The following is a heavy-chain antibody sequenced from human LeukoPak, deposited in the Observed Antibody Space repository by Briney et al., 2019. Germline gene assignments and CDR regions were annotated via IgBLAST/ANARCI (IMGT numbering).Heavy chain of an antibody. CDR1: GFTFSSYS. V-gene: IGHV3-21*01. D-gene: IGHD3-10*01. CDR3: ARDRRVFTNRWGSDAFDI. CDR2: ISSSSSYI. Sequence: PGGSLRLSCAASGFTFSSYSMNWVRQAPGKGLEWVSSISSSSSYIYYADSVKGRFTISRDNAKNSLYLQMNSLRAEDTAVYYCARDRRVFTNRWGSDAFDIWGQGTMVTVSS. J-gene: IGHJ3*02.